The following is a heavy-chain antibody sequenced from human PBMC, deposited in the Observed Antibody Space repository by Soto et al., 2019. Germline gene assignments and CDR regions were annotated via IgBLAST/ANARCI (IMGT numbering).Heavy chain of an antibody. J-gene: IGHJ4*02. V-gene: IGHV4-4*02. CDR3: TRASASSMLRGVVIN. CDR1: GGSISTDNW. D-gene: IGHD3-10*01. CDR2: MYHSGDS. Sequence: SETLSLTCAVSGGSISTDNWWSWVRQPPGKGLEWIGEMYHSGDSNFNPSLKSRVTISVDKSKNQFSMQMASVTAADTALYYCTRASASSMLRGVVINWGRGTQVTVSS.